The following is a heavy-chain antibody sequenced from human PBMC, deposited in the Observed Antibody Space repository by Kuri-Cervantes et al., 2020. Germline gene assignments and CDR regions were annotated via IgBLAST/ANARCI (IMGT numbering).Heavy chain of an antibody. CDR3: AKDMGYYDSSGYLVY. Sequence: ASVKVSCKVSGYTLTELPMHWVRQAPGKGLEWMGGFDPEDGETIYAQKFQGRVTMTEDTSTDTAYMELSSLRSEDTAVYYCAKDMGYYDSSGYLVYWGQGTLVTVSS. CDR2: FDPEDGET. D-gene: IGHD3-22*01. V-gene: IGHV1-24*01. J-gene: IGHJ4*02. CDR1: GYTLTELP.